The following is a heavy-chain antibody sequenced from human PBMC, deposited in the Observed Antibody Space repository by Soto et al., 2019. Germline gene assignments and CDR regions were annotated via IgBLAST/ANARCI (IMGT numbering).Heavy chain of an antibody. CDR2: IRSSSYI. D-gene: IGHD5-18*01. Sequence: GGSLRLSCAASGFTFSSYSMNWVRQAPGKGLEWVSSIRSSSYIYYADSVNGRFTISRDNAKNSLYLQMNSLRAEDTAVYYCARLYSYGYIDYWGQGTLVTVSS. CDR1: GFTFSSYS. J-gene: IGHJ4*02. V-gene: IGHV3-21*01. CDR3: ARLYSYGYIDY.